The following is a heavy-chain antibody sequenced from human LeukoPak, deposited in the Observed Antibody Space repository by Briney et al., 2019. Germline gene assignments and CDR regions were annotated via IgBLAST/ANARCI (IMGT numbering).Heavy chain of an antibody. J-gene: IGHJ4*02. Sequence: GGSLRLSCAASGFTFSSYSMNWVRQAPGKGLELVSSISSSSSYIYYADSVKGRFTISRDNAKNSLYLQMNSLRAEDTAVYYCARDTVTAPLDYWGQGTLVTVSS. D-gene: IGHD2-21*02. CDR1: GFTFSSYS. CDR2: ISSSSSYI. CDR3: ARDTVTAPLDY. V-gene: IGHV3-21*01.